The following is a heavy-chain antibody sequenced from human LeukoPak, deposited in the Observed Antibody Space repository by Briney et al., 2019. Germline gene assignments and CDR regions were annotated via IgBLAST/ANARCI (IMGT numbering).Heavy chain of an antibody. J-gene: IGHJ4*02. CDR3: AKERMDITMVRGRAEH. D-gene: IGHD3-10*01. CDR1: GFIFSSYG. V-gene: IGHV3-30*02. CDR2: IRYDGSKK. Sequence: PGGFLRLSCAASGFIFSSYGMHWVRQAPGKGLEWVAFIRYDGSKKYYADSVKGRFTISRDNSKNTLYLQMNSLRAEDTAVYYCAKERMDITMVRGRAEHWGQGTLVTVSS.